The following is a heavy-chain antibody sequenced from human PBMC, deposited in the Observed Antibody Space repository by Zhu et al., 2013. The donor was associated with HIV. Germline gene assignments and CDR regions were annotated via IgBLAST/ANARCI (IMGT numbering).Heavy chain of an antibody. V-gene: IGHV1-69-2*01. CDR1: GATLTDFF. CDR3: ARRYCSTTACYFSGGYYYYYMDV. J-gene: IGHJ6*03. Sequence: EVLVVQSGAEVRKPGATVKISCKVSGATLTDFFIHWVQQAPGRGLEWVGLIDPEEGEAVYAQRFQGRVTITRDTSISTAYMELSRLRSDDTAVYYCARRYCSTTACYFSGGYYYYYMDVWAKGTTVTVSS. D-gene: IGHD2-2*01. CDR2: IDPEEGEA.